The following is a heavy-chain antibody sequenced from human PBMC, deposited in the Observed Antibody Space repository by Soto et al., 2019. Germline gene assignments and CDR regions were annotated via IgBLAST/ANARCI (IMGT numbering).Heavy chain of an antibody. J-gene: IGHJ5*02. CDR2: ISYDGMSK. Sequence: QVQLVESGGTVVQPGRSLRLSCAASGFTFSSNGMHWVRQAPGKGLEWVAVISYDGMSKFYGDSVKGRFTISRDNSKNTLYLQINSLKPEDTAVYYCAKGGYSNTWFNPGAAWGQGTLVTVSS. V-gene: IGHV3-30*18. D-gene: IGHD3-16*02. CDR1: GFTFSSNG. CDR3: AKGGYSNTWFNPGAA.